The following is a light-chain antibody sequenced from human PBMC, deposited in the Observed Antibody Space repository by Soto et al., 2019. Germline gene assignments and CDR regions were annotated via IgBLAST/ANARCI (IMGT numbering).Light chain of an antibody. CDR2: GSS. J-gene: IGKJ1*01. CDR1: QTAKNN. Sequence: DIQMTQSPSSVSASVGDSVSFACQSSQTAKNNVNWYQHKRGKAPKLLISGSSNLQNGVPPRFSGSGTGTDFTLTINSLQPEDAATYYCQQTYRHPRTFGQGTSVDIK. CDR3: QQTYRHPRT. V-gene: IGKV1-39*01.